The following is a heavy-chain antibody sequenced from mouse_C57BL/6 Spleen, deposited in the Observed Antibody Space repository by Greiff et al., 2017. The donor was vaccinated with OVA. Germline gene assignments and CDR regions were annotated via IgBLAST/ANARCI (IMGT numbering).Heavy chain of an antibody. Sequence: QVQLQQSGAELARPGASVKLSCKASGYTFTSYGISWVKQRTGQGLEWIGEIYPRSGNNYYNEKFKGKATLTADKSSSTAYMELRSLTSEDSADYFCTKWYYGSSPLAMDDWGQGTSVTVSS. CDR1: GYTFTSYG. CDR2: IYPRSGNN. J-gene: IGHJ4*01. D-gene: IGHD1-1*01. CDR3: TKWYYGSSPLAMDD. V-gene: IGHV1-81*01.